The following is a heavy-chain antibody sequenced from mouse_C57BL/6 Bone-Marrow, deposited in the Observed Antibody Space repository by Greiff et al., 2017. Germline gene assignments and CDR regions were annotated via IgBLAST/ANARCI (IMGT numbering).Heavy chain of an antibody. D-gene: IGHD4-1*01. CDR2: IRSKSNNYAT. CDR3: VRHEAGKTWFAY. Sequence: EVKLVESGGGLVQPKGSLKLSCAASGFSFNTYAMNWVRQAPGKGLEWVARIRSKSNNYATYYADSVKDRFTISRDDSESMLYLQMNNLKTEDTAMYYCVRHEAGKTWFAYWGQGTLVTVSA. J-gene: IGHJ3*01. CDR1: GFSFNTYA. V-gene: IGHV10-1*01.